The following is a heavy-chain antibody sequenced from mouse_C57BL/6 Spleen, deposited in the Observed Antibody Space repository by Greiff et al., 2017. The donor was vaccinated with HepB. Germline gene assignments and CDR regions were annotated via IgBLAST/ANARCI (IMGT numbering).Heavy chain of an antibody. Sequence: EVKLQESGGGLVKPGGSLKLSCAASGFTFSDYGMHWVRQAPEKGLEWVAYISSGSSTIYYADTVKGRFTISRDNAKNTLFLQMTSLRSEDTAMYYCARNLWTYYYGSSYDYYAMDYWGQGTSVTVSS. J-gene: IGHJ4*01. V-gene: IGHV5-17*01. CDR3: ARNLWTYYYGSSYDYYAMDY. CDR2: ISSGSSTI. CDR1: GFTFSDYG. D-gene: IGHD1-1*01.